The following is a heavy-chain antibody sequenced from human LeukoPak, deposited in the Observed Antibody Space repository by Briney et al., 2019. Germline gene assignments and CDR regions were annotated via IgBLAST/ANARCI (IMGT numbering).Heavy chain of an antibody. CDR1: GGSISSYY. Sequence: SETLSLTCTVSGGSISSYYWSWIRQPAGKGLEWIGRIYTSGSTNYNPSLTSRVTMSVDTSKNQFSLKLSSVTAADTAVYYCARTRRPPTYSSSFGHFDYWGQGTLVTVSS. CDR2: IYTSGST. J-gene: IGHJ4*02. CDR3: ARTRRPPTYSSSFGHFDY. D-gene: IGHD6-6*01. V-gene: IGHV4-4*07.